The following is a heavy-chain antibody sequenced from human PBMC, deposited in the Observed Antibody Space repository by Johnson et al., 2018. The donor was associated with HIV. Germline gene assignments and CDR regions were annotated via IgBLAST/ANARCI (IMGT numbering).Heavy chain of an antibody. V-gene: IGHV3-66*02. Sequence: VQLVESGGGLVQPGGSLRLSCVASGFISSNFWLTWVRQAPGKGLEWVSVMSSGGNTFYEDSVQGRRTISRATSKNTLYLQMNSLRAEDTAVYYCAKDWARIAAAQFDIWGQGTMVTVSS. J-gene: IGHJ3*02. CDR2: MSSGGNT. CDR1: GFISSNFW. CDR3: AKDWARIAAAQFDI. D-gene: IGHD6-13*01.